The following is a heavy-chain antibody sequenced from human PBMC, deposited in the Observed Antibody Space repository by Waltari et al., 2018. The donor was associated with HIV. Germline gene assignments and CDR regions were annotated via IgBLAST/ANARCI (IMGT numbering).Heavy chain of an antibody. CDR2: ISHSGST. CDR3: ARGEDYGDNHFDY. V-gene: IGHV4-38-2*02. J-gene: IGHJ4*02. D-gene: IGHD4-17*01. Sequence: QVQLQESGPGRGKPSETLSITCTVSGYPRSSGYYLGWILQPPGEGLEWIGGISHSGSTYYNPSLKRRVTISVATSKNQFALKLSSVTAADTAAYYCARGEDYGDNHFDYWGQGTLVTVSS. CDR1: GYPRSSGYY.